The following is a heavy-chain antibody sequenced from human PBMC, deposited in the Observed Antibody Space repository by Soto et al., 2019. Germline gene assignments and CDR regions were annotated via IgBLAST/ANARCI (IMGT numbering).Heavy chain of an antibody. Sequence: EVQLVESGGGLVKPGGSLRLSCAASGFTFSSFTISWVRQAPGKGLEWVSSISSSSSSIYYADSVKGRFTISRDNARSSLFLQMNSLRAEDTAVYYCARDGSGTGWWLDCWGQGTLVTVSS. J-gene: IGHJ4*02. D-gene: IGHD6-19*01. V-gene: IGHV3-21*01. CDR2: ISSSSSSI. CDR3: ARDGSGTGWWLDC. CDR1: GFTFSSFT.